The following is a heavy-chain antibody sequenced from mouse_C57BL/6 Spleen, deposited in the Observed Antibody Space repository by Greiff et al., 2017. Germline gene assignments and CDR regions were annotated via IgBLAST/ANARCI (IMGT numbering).Heavy chain of an antibody. CDR2: IDPEDGDT. CDR3: TILDYDGEYYAMDY. CDR1: GFNIKDYY. D-gene: IGHD2-4*01. V-gene: IGHV14-1*01. J-gene: IGHJ4*01. Sequence: VQLKQSGAELVRPGASVKLSCTASGFNIKDYYMHWVKQRPEQGLEWIGRIDPEDGDTEYAPKFQGKATMTADTSSNTAYLQLSSLTSEDTAVYYCTILDYDGEYYAMDYWGQGTSVTVSS.